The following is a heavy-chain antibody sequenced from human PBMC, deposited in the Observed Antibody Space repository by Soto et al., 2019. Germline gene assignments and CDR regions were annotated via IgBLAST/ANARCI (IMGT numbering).Heavy chain of an antibody. Sequence: QVQLQESGPGLVKPSQTLSLSCTVSGGSISSGSNSWNWIRQHPGKGLEWIGDIYYGGDTHYNPSLKSRVEISVDTSQNQFSLKLTSVTVADTAVYYCARGPFITLAGEVHYSGLDVWGQGTTVTVSS. D-gene: IGHD3-16*01. J-gene: IGHJ6*02. CDR3: ARGPFITLAGEVHYSGLDV. CDR2: IYYGGDT. CDR1: GGSISSGSNS. V-gene: IGHV4-31*03.